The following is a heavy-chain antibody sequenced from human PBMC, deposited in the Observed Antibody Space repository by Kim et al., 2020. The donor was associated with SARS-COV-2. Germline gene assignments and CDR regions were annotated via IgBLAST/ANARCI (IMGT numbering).Heavy chain of an antibody. CDR1: GYTLTELS. D-gene: IGHD4-17*01. CDR3: ATDLRWTRWRAFDI. CDR2: FDPEDGET. J-gene: IGHJ3*02. V-gene: IGHV1-24*01. Sequence: ASVKVSCKVSGYTLTELSMHWVRQAPGKGLEWMGGFDPEDGETIYAQKFQGRVTMTEDTSTDTAYMELSSLRSEDTAVYYCATDLRWTRWRAFDIWGQGTMVTVSS.